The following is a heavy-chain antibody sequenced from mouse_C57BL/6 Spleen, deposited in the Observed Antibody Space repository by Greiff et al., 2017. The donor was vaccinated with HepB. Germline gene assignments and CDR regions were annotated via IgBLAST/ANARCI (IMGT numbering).Heavy chain of an antibody. V-gene: IGHV1-69*01. D-gene: IGHD1-1*02. CDR1: GYTFTSYW. J-gene: IGHJ2*01. Sequence: QVQLQQPGAELVMPGASVKLSCKASGYTFTSYWMHWVKQRPGQGLEWIGEIDPSDSYTNYNQKFKGKSTLTVDKSSSAAYMQLSSLTSEDSAVYYCARRGRGRGGGDYWGEGTTLTVSS. CDR2: IDPSDSYT. CDR3: ARRGRGRGGGDY.